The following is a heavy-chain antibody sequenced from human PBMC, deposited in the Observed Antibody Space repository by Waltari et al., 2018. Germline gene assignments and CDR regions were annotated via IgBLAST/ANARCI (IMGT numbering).Heavy chain of an antibody. V-gene: IGHV3-7*01. CDR3: AREGLTEEAAY. Sequence: EIQLVESGGDLVQPGGSLRLSCVTSGFPFHNFWMAWVRQVPGKGLQWLANIKHDGSETYHVDSVNGRVSISRDNARNSLYLEMDRLRVEDTGVYYCAREGLTEEAAYWGQGTLVTVSS. D-gene: IGHD4-4*01. CDR1: GFPFHNFW. J-gene: IGHJ4*02. CDR2: IKHDGSET.